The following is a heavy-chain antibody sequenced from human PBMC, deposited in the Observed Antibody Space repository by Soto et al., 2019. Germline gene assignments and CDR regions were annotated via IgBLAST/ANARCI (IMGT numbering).Heavy chain of an antibody. CDR2: INDRGSI. CDR3: ARESHDILTGPPWVWYFDL. CDR1: GGSFSGYY. V-gene: IGHV4-34*01. Sequence: QVQLQQWGAGPFRPLETLSLTCGVSGGSFSGYYWSWIRQSPGKGLVWLGEINDRGSINYNQSLKSRVSISVDTSKNHYSLNLRSVTAADTAVYYCARESHDILTGPPWVWYFDLWGRGTLVTVSS. D-gene: IGHD3-9*01. J-gene: IGHJ2*01.